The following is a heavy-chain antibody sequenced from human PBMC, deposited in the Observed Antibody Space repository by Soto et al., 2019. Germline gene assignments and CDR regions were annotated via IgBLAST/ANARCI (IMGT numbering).Heavy chain of an antibody. CDR2: IHPSGST. J-gene: IGHJ5*02. CDR1: DGSLSDYY. CDR3: SRGNDAYKGGRT. D-gene: IGHD1-1*01. V-gene: IGHV4-34*01. Sequence: SETLSLTCAVYDGSLSDYYYTWTRQSPGKGLEWIGEIHPSGSTYYNPFLKTRVTLSQDTSKKQFSLNLISVTAADTGEYYCSRGNDAYKGGRTWGQGTLVTVSS.